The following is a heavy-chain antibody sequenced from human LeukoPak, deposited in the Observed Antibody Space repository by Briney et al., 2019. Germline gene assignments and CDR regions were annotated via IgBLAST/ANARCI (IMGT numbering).Heavy chain of an antibody. V-gene: IGHV4-39*07. Sequence: SETLSLPCTVSGDSISSSSYYWGWIRQPPGKGLEWIGSIYYSGSTYYNPSLKSRVTISVDTSKNQFSLQLNSVTPEDTAVYYCARSRGDPWDYYFDYWGQGTLVTVSS. CDR3: ARSRGDPWDYYFDY. CDR1: GDSISSSSYY. CDR2: IYYSGST. J-gene: IGHJ4*02. D-gene: IGHD3-16*01.